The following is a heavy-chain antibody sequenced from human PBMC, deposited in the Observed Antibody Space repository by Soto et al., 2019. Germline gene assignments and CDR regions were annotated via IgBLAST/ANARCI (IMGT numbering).Heavy chain of an antibody. D-gene: IGHD2-21*02. CDR1: GASIYSSSYS. V-gene: IGHV4-39*02. CDR3: AREDDGGDRDYYGLDV. CDR2: IYYSGST. Sequence: SEALSLTCTVSGASIYSSSYSWGWIRQPPGKGLERIGSIYYSGSTSYNPSLKSRVTISVDTSKNQFSLQLSSVTAADTAVYFCAREDDGGDRDYYGLDVWGQGTTVTVSS. J-gene: IGHJ6*02.